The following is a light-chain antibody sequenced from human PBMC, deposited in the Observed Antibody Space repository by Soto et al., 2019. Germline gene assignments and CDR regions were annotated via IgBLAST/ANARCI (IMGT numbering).Light chain of an antibody. CDR3: QQYNHWPLM. CDR2: GAY. CDR1: QSVSNNY. J-gene: IGKJ1*01. V-gene: IGKV3-20*01. Sequence: EIVLTQSPATLSLSPGERATLSCRASQSVSNNYLAWYQQKPGQAPRLLIYGAYNRATGIPDRFSGSGSGTDFTLTISRLEPEDFAVYYCQQYNHWPLMFGQGTKVDIK.